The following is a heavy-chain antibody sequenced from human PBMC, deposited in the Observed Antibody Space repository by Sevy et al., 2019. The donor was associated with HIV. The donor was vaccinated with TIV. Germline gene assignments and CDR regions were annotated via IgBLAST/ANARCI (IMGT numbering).Heavy chain of an antibody. CDR3: TTILVPAAIGYYYYGMDV. J-gene: IGHJ6*02. D-gene: IGHD2-2*02. CDR1: GFTFSNAW. CDR2: IKSKTDGGTT. Sequence: GGSLRLSCAASGFTFSNAWMSWVRQAPGKGLEWVGRIKSKTDGGTTDYAAPVKGRFTISRDDSKNTLYLQMNSLKTEDTAVYYCTTILVPAAIGYYYYGMDVWGQGTTVTVSS. V-gene: IGHV3-15*01.